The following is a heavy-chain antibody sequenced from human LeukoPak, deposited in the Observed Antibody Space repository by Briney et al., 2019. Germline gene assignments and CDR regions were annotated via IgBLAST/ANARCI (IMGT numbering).Heavy chain of an antibody. D-gene: IGHD3-3*01. J-gene: IGHJ4*02. CDR2: IRSKRYGGTA. CDR1: GFTFGDDG. CDR3: SRDFLRLEFGY. V-gene: IGHV3-49*03. Sequence: GGSLRLSCTASGFTFGDDGMSWFRQAPGKGLEWIGFIRSKRYGGTAEYAASVRGRFTVSRDDSKSIAYLEMKSLKIEDTAVYYCSRDFLRLEFGYWGQGTLVSVSS.